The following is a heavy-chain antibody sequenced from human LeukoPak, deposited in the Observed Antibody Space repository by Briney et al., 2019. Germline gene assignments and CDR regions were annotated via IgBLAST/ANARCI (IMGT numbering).Heavy chain of an antibody. V-gene: IGHV4-34*08. CDR1: GFTVSSNY. D-gene: IGHD1-26*01. J-gene: IGHJ4*02. CDR3: AGSSEGVGATVFDY. CDR2: INHSGST. Sequence: GSLRLSCAASGFTVSSNYMSWIRQPPGKGLEWIGEINHSGSTNYNPSLKSRVTISVDTSKNQFSLKLSSVTAADTAVYYCAGSSEGVGATVFDYWGQGTLVTVSS.